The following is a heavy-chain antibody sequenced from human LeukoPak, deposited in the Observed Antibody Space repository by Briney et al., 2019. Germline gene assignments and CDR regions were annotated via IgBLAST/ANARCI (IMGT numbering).Heavy chain of an antibody. CDR3: ARVHGSGSYVWFDP. CDR2: IIPIFGTA. D-gene: IGHD3-10*01. J-gene: IGHJ5*02. CDR1: GGTFSSYA. V-gene: IGHV1-69*13. Sequence: GASVKVSCKASGGTFSSYAISWVRQAPGQGLEWMGGIIPIFGTANYAQKFQGRVTVTADESTSTAYMELRSLRSDDTAVYYCARVHGSGSYVWFDPWGQGTLVTVSS.